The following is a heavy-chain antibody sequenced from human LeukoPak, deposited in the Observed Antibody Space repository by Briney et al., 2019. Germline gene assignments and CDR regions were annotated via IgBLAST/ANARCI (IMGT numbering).Heavy chain of an antibody. V-gene: IGHV3-23*01. CDR1: GFTFSRYA. CDR2: ISGSGGST. Sequence: PGGSLRLSCAASGFTFSRYAMSWVRQAPGKGLEWVSAISGSGGSTYYADSVKGRFTISRDNSKNTLYLQMNSLRAEDTAVYYCAKGLYDILTGYYKVPVFDYWGRGTLVTVSS. D-gene: IGHD3-9*01. CDR3: AKGLYDILTGYYKVPVFDY. J-gene: IGHJ4*02.